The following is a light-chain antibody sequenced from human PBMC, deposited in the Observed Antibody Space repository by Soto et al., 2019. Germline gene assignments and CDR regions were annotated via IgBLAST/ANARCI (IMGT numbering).Light chain of an antibody. V-gene: IGLV2-14*01. CDR1: SSDVSGYNH. CDR2: EVS. J-gene: IGLJ1*01. CDR3: TSSTSISTYV. Sequence: QSALAQPASVSESPGQSITISCAGTSSDVSGYNHVSWYQQHADKAPKLLIHEVSNRPSGVSNRFSGSKSGNTASLTISGLQAEEEADYYCTSSTSISTYVFGTGTTVTVL.